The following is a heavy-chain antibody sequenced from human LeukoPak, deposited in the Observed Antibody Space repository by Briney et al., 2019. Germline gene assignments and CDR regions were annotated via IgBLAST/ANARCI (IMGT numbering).Heavy chain of an antibody. CDR3: AKAYCTNGICYLDY. CDR2: ISASGGSK. J-gene: IGHJ4*02. V-gene: IGHV3-23*01. D-gene: IGHD2-8*01. CDR1: GFTFSNSA. Sequence: GGSLRLFCAASGFTFSNSAMSWVRQAAGKGLEWVSGISASGGSKYYAASVKGRLTISRDNSKNTMYLQINSLRVEDTAVYYCAKAYCTNGICYLDYWGQGTLVTVSS.